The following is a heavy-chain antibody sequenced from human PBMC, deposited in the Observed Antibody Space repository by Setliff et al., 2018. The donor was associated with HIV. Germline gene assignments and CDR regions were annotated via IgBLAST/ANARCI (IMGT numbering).Heavy chain of an antibody. CDR3: ARDGVQYSSGWNGYYCDY. J-gene: IGHJ4*02. D-gene: IGHD6-19*01. V-gene: IGHV4-4*07. Sequence: SETLSLTCTVSGGSISSHYWSWIREPAGKGLEWIGRIYNSGNTNYNPSLKSRVNMSVDASKNQFSLNLKSVTAADTAVYYCARDGVQYSSGWNGYYCDYWGQGTLVTVSS. CDR2: IYNSGNT. CDR1: GGSISSHY.